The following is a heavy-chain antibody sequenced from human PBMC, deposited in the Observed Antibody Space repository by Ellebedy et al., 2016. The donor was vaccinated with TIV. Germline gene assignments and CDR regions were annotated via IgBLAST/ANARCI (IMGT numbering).Heavy chain of an antibody. CDR2: ISYDGSSQ. CDR1: GFTFSSYG. Sequence: GESLKISCAASGFTFSSYGINWVRQAPGKGLEWVAVISYDGSSQYYADSVKGRFTISRDNSKNTVYLHINSLRAEATAVLYCAKAVYGDTWGQGTLVTVSS. V-gene: IGHV3-30*18. D-gene: IGHD5/OR15-5a*01. CDR3: AKAVYGDT. J-gene: IGHJ5*02.